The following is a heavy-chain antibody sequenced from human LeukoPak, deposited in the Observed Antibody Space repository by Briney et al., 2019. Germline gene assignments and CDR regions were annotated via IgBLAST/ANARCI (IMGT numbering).Heavy chain of an antibody. V-gene: IGHV4-39*01. CDR2: IYYTGST. J-gene: IGHJ4*02. Sequence: SETLSLTCTVSGGSLISSSDYWGWIRQPPAKELEWIACIYYTGSTYYNPSLKSRVTISVETPKNDFSLRLSSLTAADTAVYYCARHSIRANSHSAYWGQGILVTVSS. CDR3: ARHSIRANSHSAY. D-gene: IGHD4/OR15-4a*01. CDR1: GGSLISSSDY.